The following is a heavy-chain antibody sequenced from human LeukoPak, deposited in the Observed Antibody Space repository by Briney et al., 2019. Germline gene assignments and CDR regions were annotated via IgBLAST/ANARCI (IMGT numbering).Heavy chain of an antibody. D-gene: IGHD2-2*01. CDR1: GFTFSSYD. V-gene: IGHV3-23*01. Sequence: PPGGSLRLSCAASGFTFSSYDMTWVRQAPGKGLEWVSPFGGSGTSTYYADSVRGRFIISRENYNKTLFLQMNGLRAEDAAVYYCAKGTSCDYWGQGTLVTVSS. CDR2: FGGSGTST. CDR3: AKGTSCDY. J-gene: IGHJ4*02.